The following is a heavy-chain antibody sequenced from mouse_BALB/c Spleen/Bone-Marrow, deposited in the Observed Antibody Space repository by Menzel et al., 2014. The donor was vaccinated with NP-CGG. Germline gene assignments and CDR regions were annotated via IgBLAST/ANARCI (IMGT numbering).Heavy chain of an antibody. V-gene: IGHV3-2*02. CDR1: GYSITSDYA. Sequence: ESGPGLVKPSQSLSLTCTVTGYSITSDYAWNWIRQFPGNKLEWMGYISYSGSSSYNPSLESRIPITRDTSKTQFFLQLHSVTTEDTATYYCARYDYDVGYFDYWGQGTTLTVSS. J-gene: IGHJ2*01. CDR2: ISYSGSS. CDR3: ARYDYDVGYFDY. D-gene: IGHD2-4*01.